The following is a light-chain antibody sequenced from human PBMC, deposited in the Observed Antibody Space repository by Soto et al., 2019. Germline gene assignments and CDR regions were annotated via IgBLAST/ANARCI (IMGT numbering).Light chain of an antibody. Sequence: DLQMTQSPSTLSASVGDRVTITCRSSQRISSWLAWYQQKPGKAPKVLIYDASNLESGVPSRFSGSGSGTESAFTIGGLQSDDFATYHSQQLNTYARTFCQGTEVDI. CDR3: QQLNTYART. V-gene: IGKV1-5*01. J-gene: IGKJ1*01. CDR2: DAS. CDR1: QRISSW.